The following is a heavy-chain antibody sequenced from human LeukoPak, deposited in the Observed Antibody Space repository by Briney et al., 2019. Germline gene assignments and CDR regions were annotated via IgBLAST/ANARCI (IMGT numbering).Heavy chain of an antibody. D-gene: IGHD3-22*01. Sequence: SVKVSCKASGYTFTGFYIHWVRQAPGQGLEWMAWINPQSGATTYAQKFQGRVTMTRDMSISTAYMDVTSLRSDDTAVYYCARGGDDSALYFAYWGQGTLVTVSS. CDR2: INPQSGAT. V-gene: IGHV1-2*02. CDR3: ARGGDDSALYFAY. CDR1: GYTFTGFY. J-gene: IGHJ4*02.